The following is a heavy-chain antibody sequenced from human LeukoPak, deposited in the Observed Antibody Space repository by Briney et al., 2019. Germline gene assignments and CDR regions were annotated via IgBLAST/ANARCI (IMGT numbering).Heavy chain of an antibody. Sequence: GGSLRLSCAASGFIVSSNSVSWVRQAPGKGLEWVSLFYSGGHTNYADSVKGRFTFSRDSSNNTLYLQMNSLRVEDTAVYYCARGEYGSGWYRDWGQGTLVTVSS. CDR3: ARGEYGSGWYRD. CDR1: GFIVSSNS. J-gene: IGHJ4*02. D-gene: IGHD6-19*01. CDR2: FYSGGHT. V-gene: IGHV3-53*01.